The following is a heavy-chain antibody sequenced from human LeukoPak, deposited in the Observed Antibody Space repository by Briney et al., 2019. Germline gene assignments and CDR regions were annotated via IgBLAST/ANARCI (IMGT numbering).Heavy chain of an antibody. V-gene: IGHV4-61*02. CDR2: IYTSGST. CDR3: ARAHFEPHTIDY. J-gene: IGHJ4*02. Sequence: PSETLSLTCTVSGGSISSGSYYWSWIRQPAGKGLEWIGRIYTSGSTNYNPSLKSRVTISVDTSKNQFSLKLSSVAAADTAVYYCARAHFEPHTIDYWGQGTLVTVSS. D-gene: IGHD1-14*01. CDR1: GGSISSGSYY.